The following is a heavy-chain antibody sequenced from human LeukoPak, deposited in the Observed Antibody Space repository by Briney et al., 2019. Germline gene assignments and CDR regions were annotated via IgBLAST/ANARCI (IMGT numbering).Heavy chain of an antibody. CDR3: ARRLWFGELLQEGNFDY. Sequence: ASVKVSCKASGYTFTSYAMNWVRQAPGQGLEWMGWINTNTGNPMYAQGFTGRFVFSLDTSVSTAYLQISSLKAEDTAVYYCARRLWFGELLQEGNFDYWGQGTLVTVSS. J-gene: IGHJ4*02. V-gene: IGHV7-4-1*02. CDR2: INTNTGNP. CDR1: GYTFTSYA. D-gene: IGHD3-10*01.